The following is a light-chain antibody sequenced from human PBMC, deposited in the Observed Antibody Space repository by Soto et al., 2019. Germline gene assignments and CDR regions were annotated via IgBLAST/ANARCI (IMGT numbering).Light chain of an antibody. Sequence: QSALTQPPSASGTPGQRVTISCSGSSSNIESNTLYWYQQLPGMAPRLLIHTNDRRPSGVPDRFSGSKSGTSASLAISGLQSEDEADYYCLAWDDGLNGNLFGTGTKVTVL. V-gene: IGLV1-44*01. J-gene: IGLJ1*01. CDR1: SSNIESNT. CDR3: LAWDDGLNGNL. CDR2: TND.